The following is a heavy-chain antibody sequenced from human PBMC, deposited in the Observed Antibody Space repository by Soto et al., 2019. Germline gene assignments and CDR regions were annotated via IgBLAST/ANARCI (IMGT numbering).Heavy chain of an antibody. Sequence: GESLKISCKGSGYSFTSYWISWVRQMPGKGLEWMGRIDPSDSYTNYSPSFQGHVTISADKSISTAYLQWSSLKASDTAMYYCVRHRRRYYYDSSGYYYSGMDVWGQGTTVTVSS. CDR3: VRHRRRYYYDSSGYYYSGMDV. V-gene: IGHV5-10-1*01. CDR2: IDPSDSYT. D-gene: IGHD3-22*01. J-gene: IGHJ6*02. CDR1: GYSFTSYW.